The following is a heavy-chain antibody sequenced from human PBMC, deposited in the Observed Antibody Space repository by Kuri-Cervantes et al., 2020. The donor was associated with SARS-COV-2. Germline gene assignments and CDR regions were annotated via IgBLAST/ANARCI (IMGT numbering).Heavy chain of an antibody. CDR2: IYYTGST. CDR1: GGSISSSSYY. CDR3: ARRSYYDFFTGYYIPFYMDV. V-gene: IGHV4-39*01. D-gene: IGHD3-9*01. J-gene: IGHJ6*03. Sequence: ESLKISCTVSGGSISSSSYYWGWIRQPPGKGLEWIGSIYYTGSTYYNPSLKSRVTISVDTSKNQFSLKLTSVTAADTAVYYCARRSYYDFFTGYYIPFYMDVWGKGTTVTDSS.